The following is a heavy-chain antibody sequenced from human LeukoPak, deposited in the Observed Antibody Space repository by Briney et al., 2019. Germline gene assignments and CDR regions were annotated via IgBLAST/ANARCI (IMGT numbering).Heavy chain of an antibody. CDR1: GFTFSSYA. D-gene: IGHD6-13*01. J-gene: IGHJ4*02. V-gene: IGHV3-23*01. CDR3: ASPGNFFDY. CDR2: ISGSGGST. Sequence: GGSLRLSCAASGFTFSSYAMSWVRQAPGKGLEWVSAISGSGGSTYYADSVKGRFTISRDNAKNSLYLQMNSLRAEDTAVYYCASPGNFFDYWGQGTLVTVSS.